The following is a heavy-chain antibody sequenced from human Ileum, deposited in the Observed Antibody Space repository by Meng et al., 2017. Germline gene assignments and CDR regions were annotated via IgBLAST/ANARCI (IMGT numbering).Heavy chain of an antibody. Sequence: VHLVQQWSCVTGLGSSVKVCSHASGYTITSNTMIWVLQALGQRLEWMGWINAGNGNTKYSQKFQGRVTITRDTSASTAYMELSSLRSEDTAVYYCARAYCSGGSCSFDYWGQGTLVTVSS. V-gene: IGHV1-3*01. CDR1: GYTITSNT. CDR2: INAGNGNT. D-gene: IGHD2-15*01. J-gene: IGHJ4*02. CDR3: ARAYCSGGSCSFDY.